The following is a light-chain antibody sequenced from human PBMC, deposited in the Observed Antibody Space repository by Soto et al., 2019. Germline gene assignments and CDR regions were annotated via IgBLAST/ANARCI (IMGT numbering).Light chain of an antibody. J-gene: IGKJ1*01. Sequence: ESVLTQSPGTLSLSPGERATLSCRASQSVSSNYLALYQQKPGQAPRLLIYGASTRATGIPDRFSGSGSGTDFTLTISRLEPEDSAVYYCQQYGSSPTWTFGQGTKVEIK. CDR1: QSVSSNY. CDR3: QQYGSSPTWT. V-gene: IGKV3-20*01. CDR2: GAS.